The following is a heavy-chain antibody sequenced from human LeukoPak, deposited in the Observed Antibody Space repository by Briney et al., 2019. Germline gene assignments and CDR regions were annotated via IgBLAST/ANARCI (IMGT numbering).Heavy chain of an antibody. CDR2: ISWDGGST. V-gene: IGHV3-43*01. Sequence: GGSLRLSCAASGFTFDDYTMHWVRQAPGKGLEWVSLISWDGGSTYYADSVKGRFTISRDNSKNSLYLQMNSLRTEDTPLYYCAKDGGDTVQEGTFDYWGQGTLVTVSS. J-gene: IGHJ4*02. CDR3: AKDGGDTVQEGTFDY. CDR1: GFTFDDYT. D-gene: IGHD5-18*01.